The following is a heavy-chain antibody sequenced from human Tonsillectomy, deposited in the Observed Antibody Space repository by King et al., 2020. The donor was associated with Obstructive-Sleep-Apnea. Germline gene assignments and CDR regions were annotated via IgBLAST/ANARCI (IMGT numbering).Heavy chain of an antibody. Sequence: HVQLVESGGGVVQPGGSLRLSCAASGFTFSSYGMHWVRQAPGKGLEWVAFIRYDGSNKYYADSVKGRFTISRDNSKNTLYLQMNSLRAEDTAVYYCAKDIAVAVPYFDYWGQGTLVTVSS. CDR2: IRYDGSNK. J-gene: IGHJ4*02. D-gene: IGHD6-19*01. CDR3: AKDIAVAVPYFDY. CDR1: GFTFSSYG. V-gene: IGHV3-30*02.